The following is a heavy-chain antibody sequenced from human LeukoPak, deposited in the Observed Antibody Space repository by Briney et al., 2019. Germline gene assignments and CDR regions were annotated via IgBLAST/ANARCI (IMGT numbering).Heavy chain of an antibody. J-gene: IGHJ4*02. D-gene: IGHD5-12*01. Sequence: GGSLRLSCVASAFTVSNNYVRWVRQAPGKGLEWVSITYRDGVTSYADSVKGRFTISRDNSKNTVYLQMNSLRAEDTAVYYCVGQLGNSGHTGWGQGTLVTVSS. CDR2: TYRDGVT. CDR3: VGQLGNSGHTG. V-gene: IGHV3-53*01. CDR1: AFTVSNNY.